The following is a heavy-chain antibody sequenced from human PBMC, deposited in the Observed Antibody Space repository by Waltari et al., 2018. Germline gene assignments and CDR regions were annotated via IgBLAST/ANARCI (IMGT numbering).Heavy chain of an antibody. V-gene: IGHV3-7*01. Sequence: EVQLVESGGGLVRPGGSLRLSCAASGFTFSTYWMTCFRQAPGEGLGGGASLNEDGSSKYYLDYVKGRFTISRDNATNSLCLQMNGLGAEDTAVYYCSRDRIWFRETQDYWGQGTLVTVSS. D-gene: IGHD3-10*01. J-gene: IGHJ4*02. CDR3: SRDRIWFRETQDY. CDR1: GFTFSTYW. CDR2: LNEDGSSK.